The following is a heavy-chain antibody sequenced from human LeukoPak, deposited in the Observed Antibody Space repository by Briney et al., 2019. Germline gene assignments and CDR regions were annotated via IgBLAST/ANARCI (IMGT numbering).Heavy chain of an antibody. CDR1: GGSISSYY. D-gene: IGHD6-13*01. CDR2: IYYSGST. J-gene: IGHJ4*02. V-gene: IGHV4-59*01. Sequence: SETLSLTCTVSGGSISSYYWSWVRQPPGKGLEWIGYIYYSGSTNYNPSLKSRVTISVDTSKNQFSLKLSSVTAADTAVYYCARDISSSWIFDYWGQGTLVTVSS. CDR3: ARDISSSWIFDY.